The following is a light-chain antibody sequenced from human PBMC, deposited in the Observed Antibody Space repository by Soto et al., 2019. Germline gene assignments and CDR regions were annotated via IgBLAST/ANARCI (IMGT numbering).Light chain of an antibody. CDR1: QSVGNN. J-gene: IGKJ4*01. Sequence: EIVVTQSPATLSVSPGERATLSCRASQSVGNNFAWYQQKPGQAPRLLIFATSTRATGVPARFSGSGSGTEFTPTISSLQSEDVAVYYCQQYGDWPLTFGGGAKVEIE. CDR3: QQYGDWPLT. V-gene: IGKV3-15*01. CDR2: ATS.